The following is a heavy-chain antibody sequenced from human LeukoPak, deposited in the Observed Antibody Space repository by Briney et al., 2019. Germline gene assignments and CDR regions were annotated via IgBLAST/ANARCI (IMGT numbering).Heavy chain of an antibody. CDR1: GFSFSSYW. D-gene: IGHD2-2*01. J-gene: IGHJ4*02. CDR2: IKQDGSEK. Sequence: GGSLRLSCAASGFSFSSYWMTWVRQSPGKGLELVANIKQDGSEKYYVDSVKGRFTISRDNAKNSLYLQMNSLRAEDTAVYYCARDCSSIRCYADYWGRGTLVTVSS. V-gene: IGHV3-7*01. CDR3: ARDCSSIRCYADY.